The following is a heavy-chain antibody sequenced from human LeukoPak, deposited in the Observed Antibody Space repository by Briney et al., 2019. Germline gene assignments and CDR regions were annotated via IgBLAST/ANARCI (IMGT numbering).Heavy chain of an antibody. Sequence: ASVKVSCKASGYTFTSYYMHWVRQAPGQGLEWMGWINPNSGGTNYAQKFQGRVTMTRDTSISTAYMELSRLRSDDTAVYYCARDLDFWSGYYAFDIWGQGTMVTVSS. J-gene: IGHJ3*02. D-gene: IGHD3-3*01. V-gene: IGHV1-2*02. CDR3: ARDLDFWSGYYAFDI. CDR1: GYTFTSYY. CDR2: INPNSGGT.